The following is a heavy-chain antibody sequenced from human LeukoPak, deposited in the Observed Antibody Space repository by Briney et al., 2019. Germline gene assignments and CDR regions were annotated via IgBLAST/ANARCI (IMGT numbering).Heavy chain of an antibody. D-gene: IGHD2-15*01. CDR3: AFANCSGGSCYPYYFDY. J-gene: IGHJ4*02. CDR1: GGSISSYY. V-gene: IGHV4-59*12. Sequence: SETLSLTCTVSGGSISSYYWSWIRQPPGKGLEWIGYIYYSGSTDYNPSLKSRVTISVDTSKNQFSLKLSSVTAADTAVYYCAFANCSGGSCYPYYFDYWGQGTLVTVCS. CDR2: IYYSGST.